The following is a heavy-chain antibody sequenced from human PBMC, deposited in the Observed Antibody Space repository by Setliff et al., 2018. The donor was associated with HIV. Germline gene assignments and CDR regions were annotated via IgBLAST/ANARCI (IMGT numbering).Heavy chain of an antibody. CDR2: ISVNTGDV. Sequence: ASVKVSCKASGYSPGNYGLAWVRQALGQGLEWLGWISVNTGDVFYAQTFQGRVTMTADASTGTVHMDLRGLTFDDSAIYFCAYRRGGWELRVWGQGTSVTVSS. CDR3: AYRRGGWELRV. D-gene: IGHD1-26*01. J-gene: IGHJ4*02. V-gene: IGHV1-18*01. CDR1: GYSPGNYG.